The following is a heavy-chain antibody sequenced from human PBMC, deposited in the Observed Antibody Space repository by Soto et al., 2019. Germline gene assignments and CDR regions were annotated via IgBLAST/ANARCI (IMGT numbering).Heavy chain of an antibody. J-gene: IGHJ4*02. D-gene: IGHD6-19*01. V-gene: IGHV2-5*02. Sequence: QITLKESDPTLVKPTQTLTMTCTFSGFSLSTNKEGVGWIRQPPGKAMEWLALIYWDVDKRYSPSLKSRLNITKDTSRNQVVLTLTNVDPVDTATYYCAHLGDSSGWYVFDYFDYWGQGTLVTVSS. CDR2: IYWDVDK. CDR3: AHLGDSSGWYVFDYFDY. CDR1: GFSLSTNKEG.